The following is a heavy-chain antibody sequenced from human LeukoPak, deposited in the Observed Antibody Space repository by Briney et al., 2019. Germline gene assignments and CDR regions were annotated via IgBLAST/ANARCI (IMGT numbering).Heavy chain of an antibody. V-gene: IGHV3-21*03. CDR2: IFSSSTYI. CDR3: ARDFYDGFALDY. J-gene: IGHJ4*02. Sequence: GSLRLSCAASGFAFNTYSMNWVRQAPGKGLEWVSFIFSSSTYIYYTDSVKGRFTISRDNARNSLYLRMDNLRAEDTGVYYCARDFYDGFALDYWGQGTLVTVSS. CDR1: GFAFNTYS. D-gene: IGHD2/OR15-2a*01.